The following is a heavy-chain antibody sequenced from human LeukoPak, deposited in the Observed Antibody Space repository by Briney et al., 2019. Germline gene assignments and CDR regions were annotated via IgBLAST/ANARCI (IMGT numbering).Heavy chain of an antibody. Sequence: GGSLRLSCAASGFTFSSYWMSWVRQAPGKGLEGVANIKQDGSEKYYVDSVKRRFTISRDNGTNTVFLQMSSLRAEDTALYYCARKSASGNYPLDYWGQGTLVTVSS. CDR1: GFTFSSYW. CDR3: ARKSASGNYPLDY. V-gene: IGHV3-7*03. J-gene: IGHJ4*02. CDR2: IKQDGSEK. D-gene: IGHD3-10*01.